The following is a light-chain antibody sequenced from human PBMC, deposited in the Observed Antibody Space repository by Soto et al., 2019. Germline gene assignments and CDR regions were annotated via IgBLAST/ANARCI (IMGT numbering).Light chain of an antibody. Sequence: EIVLTQSPATLSLSPGERAALSCGASQSVNNNFLAWYQQKPGQAPSLLIFGASSRATGIPDRFSGSGSGTDFTLTISGLEPEDFAVYYCQQYGSSPGTFGQGTKVAIK. CDR3: QQYGSSPGT. V-gene: IGKV3-20*01. J-gene: IGKJ1*01. CDR1: QSVNNNF. CDR2: GAS.